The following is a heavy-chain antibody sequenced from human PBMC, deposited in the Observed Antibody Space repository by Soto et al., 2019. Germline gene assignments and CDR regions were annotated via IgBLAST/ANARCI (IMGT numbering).Heavy chain of an antibody. CDR3: ARVRITMVRGGKYNWFDP. V-gene: IGHV4-31*03. J-gene: IGHJ5*02. CDR1: GGSISSGGYY. D-gene: IGHD3-10*01. CDR2: IYYSGST. Sequence: SETLSLTCTVSGGSISSGGYYWSWIRQHPGKGLEWIGYIYYSGSTYYNPSLKSRVTISVDTSKNQFSLKLSSVTAADTAVYYCARVRITMVRGGKYNWFDPWGQGTLVTVSS.